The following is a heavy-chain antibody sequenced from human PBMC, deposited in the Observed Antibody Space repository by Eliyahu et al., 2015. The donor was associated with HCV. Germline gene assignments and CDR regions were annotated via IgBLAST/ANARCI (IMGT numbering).Heavy chain of an antibody. CDR2: IDPKSGGT. Sequence: QVQLVQSGPEVKKPGASVXVSCXAXGYTFSGYYMHWVRQAPGQGXEWLGWIDPKSGGTKYPQKFQGRVTMTSDTSISTAYMELSSLRSDDTAVYYCAKDLGGNWNYYDYWGQGTLVTVSS. D-gene: IGHD1-20*01. J-gene: IGHJ4*02. CDR1: GYTFSGYY. V-gene: IGHV1-2*02. CDR3: AKDLGGNWNYYDY.